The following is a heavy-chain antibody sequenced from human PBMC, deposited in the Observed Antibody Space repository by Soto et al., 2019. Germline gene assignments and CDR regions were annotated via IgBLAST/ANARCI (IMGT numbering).Heavy chain of an antibody. Sequence: GGSLRLSCAASGFTFSSYEMNWVRQAPGKGLEWVSYISSSGSTIYYADSVKGRFTISRDNAKNSLYLQMNSLRAEDTAVYYCAREDIVVVPAAILRGGVSYSHGMDVWGQGTTVTVSS. CDR2: ISSSGSTI. D-gene: IGHD2-2*02. V-gene: IGHV3-48*03. J-gene: IGHJ6*02. CDR3: AREDIVVVPAAILRGGVSYSHGMDV. CDR1: GFTFSSYE.